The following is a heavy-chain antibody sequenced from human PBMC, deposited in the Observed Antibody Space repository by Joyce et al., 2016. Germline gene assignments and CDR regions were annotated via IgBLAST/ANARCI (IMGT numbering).Heavy chain of an antibody. Sequence: QVQLQESGPGLVKPSQTLSLTCTVSGGSISRGDYYWSWIRQHPGKCLDWVGYIYYRGRTQHNPSLKSLVTISVDTSKKQFSLKLISVTAADTALYYCAREKRSGPTTKYYYDYYYGMDVWGQGTTVTVSS. CDR3: AREKRSGPTTKYYYDYYYGMDV. V-gene: IGHV4-31*01. CDR2: IYYRGRT. CDR1: GGSISRGDYY. D-gene: IGHD1/OR15-1a*01. J-gene: IGHJ6*02.